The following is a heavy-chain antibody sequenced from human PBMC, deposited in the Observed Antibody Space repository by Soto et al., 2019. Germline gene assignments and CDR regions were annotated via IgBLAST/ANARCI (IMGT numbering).Heavy chain of an antibody. CDR1: GYTFTSYG. CDR2: ISAYNGNT. V-gene: IGHV1-18*01. J-gene: IGHJ4*02. D-gene: IGHD4-17*01. CDR3: ARDEFGDPGVY. Sequence: QVQLVQSGAEVKKPGASVKVSCKASGYTFTSYGISWVRQAPGQGLEWMGWISAYNGNTNYAQKLQGRVTMTTDTSTSRAYMEQRTLGSDDTAVYYFARDEFGDPGVYWGQGTLVTVSS.